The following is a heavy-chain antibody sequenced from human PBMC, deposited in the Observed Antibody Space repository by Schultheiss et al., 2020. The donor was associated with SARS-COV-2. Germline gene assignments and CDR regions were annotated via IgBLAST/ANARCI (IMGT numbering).Heavy chain of an antibody. D-gene: IGHD2-2*01. CDR2: ISSNGGST. J-gene: IGHJ5*02. CDR3: AKSFKTRIVVVPAAPT. V-gene: IGHV3-64*04. Sequence: GGSLRLSCSASGFTFSSYAMHWVRQAPGKGLEYVSAISSNGGSTYYADSVKGRFTISRDNSKNTLYLQMNSLRAEDTAVYYCAKSFKTRIVVVPAAPTWGQGTLVTVSS. CDR1: GFTFSSYA.